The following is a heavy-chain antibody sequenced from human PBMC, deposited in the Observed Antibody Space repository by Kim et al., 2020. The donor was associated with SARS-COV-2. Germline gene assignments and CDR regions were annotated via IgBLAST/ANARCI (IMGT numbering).Heavy chain of an antibody. CDR2: IIPILGIA. D-gene: IGHD1-26*01. CDR3: AREGWEQPVPNHIYYYYYGMDV. J-gene: IGHJ6*02. V-gene: IGHV1-69*04. Sequence: SVKVSCKASGGTFSSYTISWVRQAPGQGLEWMGRIIPILGIANYAQKFQGRVTITADKSTSTAYMELSSLRSEDTAVYYCAREGWEQPVPNHIYYYYYGMDVWGQGTTVTVSS. CDR1: GGTFSSYT.